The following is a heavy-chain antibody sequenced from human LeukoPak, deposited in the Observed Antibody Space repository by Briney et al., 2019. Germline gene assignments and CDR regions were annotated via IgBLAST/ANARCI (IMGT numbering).Heavy chain of an antibody. Sequence: PGGSLRLSCAASGFTFSSYEMNWVRQAPGKGLEWVSYISSSGSTIYYADSVKGRFTISRDNAKNSLYLQMNSLRAEDTAVYYCARISGSYYPMGSLFGYWGQGTLVTVSS. CDR2: ISSSGSTI. CDR1: GFTFSSYE. D-gene: IGHD3-10*01. J-gene: IGHJ4*02. CDR3: ARISGSYYPMGSLFGY. V-gene: IGHV3-48*03.